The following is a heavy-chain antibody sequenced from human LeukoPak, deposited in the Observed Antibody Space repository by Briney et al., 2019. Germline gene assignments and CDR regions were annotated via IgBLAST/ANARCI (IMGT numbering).Heavy chain of an antibody. CDR3: ARDMVPGTYYYYYMDV. V-gene: IGHV1-2*02. J-gene: IGHJ6*03. CDR1: GYTFTGYY. D-gene: IGHD3-10*01. Sequence: VKVSCKASGYTFTGYYMHWVRQAPGQGLEWIGWINPNSGGTNYAQKFQGRVTMTRDTSISTAYMELSRLRSDDPAVYYCARDMVPGTYYYYYMDVWGKGTTVTVSS. CDR2: INPNSGGT.